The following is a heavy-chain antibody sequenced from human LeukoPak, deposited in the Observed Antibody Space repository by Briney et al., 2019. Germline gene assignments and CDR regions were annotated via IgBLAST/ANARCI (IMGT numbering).Heavy chain of an antibody. D-gene: IGHD2/OR15-2a*01. Sequence: PCETLSLTCSVSDHPISSGHFWGWIRQPPGKGLEWIATISHDGSTYFNPSLKSRVIVSVDTSKNQFSLNLTSVNAADTAVYYCAREHCAGGYCYFLDYWGQGTLVTVSS. J-gene: IGHJ4*02. CDR1: DHPISSGHF. V-gene: IGHV4-38-2*02. CDR2: ISHDGST. CDR3: AREHCAGGYCYFLDY.